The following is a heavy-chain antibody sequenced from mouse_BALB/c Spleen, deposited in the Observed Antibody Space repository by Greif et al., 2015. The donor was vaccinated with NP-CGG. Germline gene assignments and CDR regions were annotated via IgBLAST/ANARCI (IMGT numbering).Heavy chain of an antibody. Sequence: EVKLLESGGGLVQPGGSRKLSCAASGFTFSDYGMAWVRQAPGKGPEWVAFISNLAYSIYYADTATGRFTISRENAKNTLYLEMSSLRSEDTAMYYCARGGIYYDYEFAYWGQGTLVTVSA. V-gene: IGHV5-15*02. J-gene: IGHJ3*01. CDR1: GFTFSDYG. CDR3: ARGGIYYDYEFAY. D-gene: IGHD2-4*01. CDR2: ISNLAYSI.